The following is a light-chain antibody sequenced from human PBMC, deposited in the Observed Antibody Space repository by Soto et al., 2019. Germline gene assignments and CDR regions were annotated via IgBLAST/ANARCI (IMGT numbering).Light chain of an antibody. CDR1: NIGVKS. CDR3: QLWDTDSDHQV. CDR2: DDS. J-gene: IGLJ3*02. Sequence: SYELTQPPSVSLAPGQTARITCGGRNIGVKSVHWYQQKPGQAPVLIVFDDSDRPPGIPGRFSGSNSGDTATLTISRVEAGDEADYYCQLWDTDSDHQVFGGGTKLTVL. V-gene: IGLV3-21*02.